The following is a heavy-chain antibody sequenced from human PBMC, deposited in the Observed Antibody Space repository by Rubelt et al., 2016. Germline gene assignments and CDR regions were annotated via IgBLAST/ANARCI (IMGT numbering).Heavy chain of an antibody. D-gene: IGHD6-6*01. J-gene: IGHJ2*01. CDR3: ARDRIRIAARQGWYFDL. V-gene: IGHV1-18*01. CDR1: GYTFTSYG. Sequence: QVQLVQSGAEVKKPGASVKVSCKASGYTFTSYGISWVRQAPGQGLEWMGWISAYNGNTNYAQTLQGRGPMTTETSTSTAYMELRSLRSDDTAVYYCARDRIRIAARQGWYFDLWGRGTLVTVSS. CDR2: ISAYNGNT.